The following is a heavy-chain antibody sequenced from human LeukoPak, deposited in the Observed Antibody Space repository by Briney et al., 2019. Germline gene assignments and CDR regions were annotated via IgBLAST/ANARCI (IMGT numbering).Heavy chain of an antibody. J-gene: IGHJ4*02. CDR3: ARGYYDSSGYPVSPDY. V-gene: IGHV3-48*04. CDR2: VSSSGSTI. D-gene: IGHD3-22*01. CDR1: GFTFSSYA. Sequence: GGSLRLSCAASGFTFSSYAMHWVRQAPGKGLEWVSYVSSSGSTIYYADSVKGRFTISRDNAKNSLYLQMNSLRAEDTAVYYCARGYYDSSGYPVSPDYWGRGTLVPVSS.